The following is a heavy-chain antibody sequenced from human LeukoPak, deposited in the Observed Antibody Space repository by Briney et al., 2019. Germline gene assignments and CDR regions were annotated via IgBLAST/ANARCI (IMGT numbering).Heavy chain of an antibody. CDR3: ARDNDYGDYFGGLDY. Sequence: SETLSLTCTVSGGSISSYYWSWIRQPPGKGLEWIGYIYYSGSTNYNPSLKSRVTISVDTSKNQFSLKLSSVTAADTAVYYCARDNDYGDYFGGLDYWGQGTLVTVSS. J-gene: IGHJ4*02. V-gene: IGHV4-59*12. CDR1: GGSISSYY. CDR2: IYYSGST. D-gene: IGHD4-17*01.